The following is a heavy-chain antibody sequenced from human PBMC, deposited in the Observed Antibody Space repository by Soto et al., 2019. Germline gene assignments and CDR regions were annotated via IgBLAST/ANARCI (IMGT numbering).Heavy chain of an antibody. J-gene: IGHJ6*02. D-gene: IGHD2-15*01. CDR2: INHSGST. CDR1: GGSFSGHY. V-gene: IGHV4-34*01. Sequence: PSETLSLTCAGYGGSFSGHYWSWIRQPPGKGLEWMGEINHSGSTNYNPSLKSRVTISVDTSKKQFSLMLTSVTAADTAVYYCARGRDDCGGGTCYYYYGMDVWGQGTTVTVSS. CDR3: ARGRDDCGGGTCYYYYGMDV.